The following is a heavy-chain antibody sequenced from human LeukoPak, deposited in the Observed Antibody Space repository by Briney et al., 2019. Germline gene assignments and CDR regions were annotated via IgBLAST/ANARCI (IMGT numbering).Heavy chain of an antibody. CDR3: ARELWFVNAPGSWLDP. CDR1: GGSISSGGYY. V-gene: IGHV4-30-2*01. CDR2: IFHSGHS. D-gene: IGHD3-10*01. J-gene: IGHJ5*02. Sequence: SETLSLTCTVSGGSISSGGYYWSWIRQHPGKGLEWIGYIFHSGHSYYNPSLKSRVTISVDRSKNQFSLRLTSVTAADTAIYYCARELWFVNAPGSWLDPWGQGTQVTVSS.